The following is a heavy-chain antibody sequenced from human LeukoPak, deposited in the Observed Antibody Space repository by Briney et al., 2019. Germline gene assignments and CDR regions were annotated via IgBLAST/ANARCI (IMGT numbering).Heavy chain of an antibody. Sequence: PGGSLRLSCAASGFAFSTYEMNWVRQAPGKGLEWVSYISTSGSTIHYADSVKGRFTISRDNAKNTLYLQMNSLRAEDTAVYYCARDLGTSTDYWGQGTLVTVSS. J-gene: IGHJ4*02. CDR2: ISTSGSTI. CDR1: GFAFSTYE. V-gene: IGHV3-48*03. D-gene: IGHD3-16*01. CDR3: ARDLGTSTDY.